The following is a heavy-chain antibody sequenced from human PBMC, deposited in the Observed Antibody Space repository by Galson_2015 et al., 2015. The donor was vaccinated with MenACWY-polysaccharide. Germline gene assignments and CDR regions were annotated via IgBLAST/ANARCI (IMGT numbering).Heavy chain of an antibody. CDR1: GFTFGDYW. V-gene: IGHV3-7*02. J-gene: IGHJ4*02. CDR2: IRHVANAA. Sequence: SLRLSCAASGFTFGDYWMSWVRQPPGKGLEWVASIRHVANAAFYVDSVRGRFTISRDNAKNFLYLGMNSLRVEDAAVYYCARIPSAKVRGVDFDYWGQGTLVTVSS. CDR3: ARIPSAKVRGVDFDY. D-gene: IGHD3-10*01.